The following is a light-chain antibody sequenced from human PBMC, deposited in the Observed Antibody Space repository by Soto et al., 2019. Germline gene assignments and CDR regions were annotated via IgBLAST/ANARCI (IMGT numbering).Light chain of an antibody. CDR2: GVT. CDR3: SSYTSSTTLSVV. Sequence: QSALPQPASVSGSPGQSITISCTGTSSDVGGYNYVSWYQQHPGKAPKLMIYGVTNRPSGVSNRFSGSKSGNTASLTISGLQAEDEADYYCSSYTSSTTLSVVFGGGTKLTVL. CDR1: SSDVGGYNY. J-gene: IGLJ2*01. V-gene: IGLV2-14*01.